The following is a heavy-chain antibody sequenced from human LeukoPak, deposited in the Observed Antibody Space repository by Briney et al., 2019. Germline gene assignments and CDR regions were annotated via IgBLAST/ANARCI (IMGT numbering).Heavy chain of an antibody. D-gene: IGHD6-19*01. CDR1: GFTFTGSS. Sequence: GGSLRLSCAASGFTFTGSSFNWVRQAPGKGLEWVSYISSSGGTRYYADSVKGRFTISRDNAKNSLYLQMNSLRAEDTAVYYCATLTVASSFDYWGKGTLVTVSS. CDR2: ISSSGGTR. CDR3: ATLTVASSFDY. V-gene: IGHV3-48*03. J-gene: IGHJ4*02.